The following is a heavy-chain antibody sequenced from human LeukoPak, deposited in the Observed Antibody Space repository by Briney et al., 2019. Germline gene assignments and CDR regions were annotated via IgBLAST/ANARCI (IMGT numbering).Heavy chain of an antibody. V-gene: IGHV3-23*01. CDR3: LGYCSGGSCYSGGY. Sequence: GSLRPSCAASGFTFSTYAMSWVRQAPGKGLEWVSAITPTGGNTYYADSVKGRFTISRDTSKNTQFLQMNSLRAEDTAVYYCLGYCSGGSCYSGGYWGQGTLVTVSS. J-gene: IGHJ4*02. CDR2: ITPTGGNT. D-gene: IGHD2-15*01. CDR1: GFTFSTYA.